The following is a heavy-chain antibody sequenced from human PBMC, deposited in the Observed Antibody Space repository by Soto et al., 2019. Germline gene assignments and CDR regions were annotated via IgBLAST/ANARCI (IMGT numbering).Heavy chain of an antibody. Sequence: ASVKVSCKASGGTFSSYAISWVRQAPGQGLEWMGGIIPIFGTANYAQKFQGRVTITADESTSTAYMELSSLRSEDTAVYYCARDQSIAVAQFDYWGQGTLVTVSS. CDR3: ARDQSIAVAQFDY. V-gene: IGHV1-69*13. D-gene: IGHD6-19*01. CDR1: GGTFSSYA. J-gene: IGHJ4*02. CDR2: IIPIFGTA.